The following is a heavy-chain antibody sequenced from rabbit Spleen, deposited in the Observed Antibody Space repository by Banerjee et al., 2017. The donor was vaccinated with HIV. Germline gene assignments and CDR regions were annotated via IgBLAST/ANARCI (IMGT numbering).Heavy chain of an antibody. CDR1: GFSFSSIYY. D-gene: IGHD6-1*01. Sequence: QSLEESGGDLVKPGASLTLTCTAPGFSFSSIYYMCWVRQAPGKGLEWIACIDTSSDNTWYATWAKGRFTVSKTSSTTVTLQMTSLTAADTATYFCAREGYLYGFGGHAYATHYGMDLWGPGTLVTVS. CDR3: AREGYLYGFGGHAYATHYGMDL. J-gene: IGHJ6*01. CDR2: IDTSSDNT. V-gene: IGHV1S40*01.